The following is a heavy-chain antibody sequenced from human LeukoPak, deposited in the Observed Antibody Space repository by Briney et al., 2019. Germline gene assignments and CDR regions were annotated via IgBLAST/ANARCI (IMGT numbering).Heavy chain of an antibody. Sequence: SETLYLTCTVSGDSISSANCYWASIRQPPGKGLEWIGTIYYSGSTYYNPSLKSRVTISVDTSKNQFSLKLSSVTAADTAVYYCARLNYYGSGSYRYYFDYWGQGTLVTVSS. CDR1: GDSISSANCY. V-gene: IGHV4-39*01. CDR2: IYYSGST. J-gene: IGHJ4*02. CDR3: ARLNYYGSGSYRYYFDY. D-gene: IGHD3-10*01.